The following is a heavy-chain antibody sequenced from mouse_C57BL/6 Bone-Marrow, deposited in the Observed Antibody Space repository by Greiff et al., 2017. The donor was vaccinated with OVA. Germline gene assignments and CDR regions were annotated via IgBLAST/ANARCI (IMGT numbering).Heavy chain of an antibody. V-gene: IGHV1-82*01. J-gene: IGHJ1*03. D-gene: IGHD1-1*01. Sequence: VQLQQSGPELVKPGASVKISCKASGYAFSSSWMNWVKQRPGKGLEWIGRIYPGDGDTKYNGKFKGKATLTADKSSSTAYMQLSSLTYKDSAIYFCARTLYYGSRSYWYFDDWGTGTTVTVSS. CDR3: ARTLYYGSRSYWYFDD. CDR1: GYAFSSSW. CDR2: IYPGDGDT.